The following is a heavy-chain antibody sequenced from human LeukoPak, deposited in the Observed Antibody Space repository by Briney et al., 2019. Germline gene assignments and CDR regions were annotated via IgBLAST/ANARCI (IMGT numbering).Heavy chain of an antibody. J-gene: IGHJ4*02. V-gene: IGHV1-18*01. CDR1: GYTFTSYG. CDR2: ISAYNGYT. Sequence: GASVKVSCKASGYTFTSYGISWVRQAPGQGLERMGWISAYNGYTNYAQNLQGRVTMTTDTSTSTAYMELRSLRSDDTAVYYCARVRGIVGALYYFDYWGQGTLVTVSS. D-gene: IGHD1-26*01. CDR3: ARVRGIVGALYYFDY.